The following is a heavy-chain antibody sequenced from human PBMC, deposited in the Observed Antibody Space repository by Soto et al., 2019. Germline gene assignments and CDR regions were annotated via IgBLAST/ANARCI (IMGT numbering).Heavy chain of an antibody. D-gene: IGHD4-17*01. CDR3: AREPDYGDSKYYFDY. J-gene: IGHJ4*02. Sequence: SETLSLTCVVYGGSFNSNYWTWVRQPPGKGLEWIGEINHSGNTNYNPSLSGRVTISVDTSKNQFSLKLSSVTAADTAVYYCAREPDYGDSKYYFDYWGQGTLVTVSS. CDR2: INHSGNT. CDR1: GGSFNSNY. V-gene: IGHV4-34*09.